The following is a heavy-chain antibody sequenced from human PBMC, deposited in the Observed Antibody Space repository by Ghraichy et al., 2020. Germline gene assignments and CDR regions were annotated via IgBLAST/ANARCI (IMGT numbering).Heavy chain of an antibody. CDR2: ISGSGGST. V-gene: IGHV3-23*01. CDR3: AKDKVGNARPISLDY. Sequence: GGSLRLSCAASGFTFSTYAMSWVRQAPGKGLEWVSTISGSGGSTYYADSVKGRFTISRDNSKNTLYLQMNSLRAEDTAIYYCAKDKVGNARPISLDYWGQGTLVTVSS. D-gene: IGHD1-1*01. CDR1: GFTFSTYA. J-gene: IGHJ4*02.